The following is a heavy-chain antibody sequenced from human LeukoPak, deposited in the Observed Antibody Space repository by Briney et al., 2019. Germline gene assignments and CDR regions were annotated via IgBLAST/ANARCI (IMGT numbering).Heavy chain of an antibody. CDR3: AREERGFQAWSSKPQYHYYGMDV. CDR2: INTNTGNP. Sequence: ASVKVSCKASGYTFSNYVMNWVRQAPGQGLEWMGWINTNTGNPTYAQGFTGQFVFSLDTPVRTAYLQISSLQAEDTAVYYCAREERGFQAWSSKPQYHYYGMDVWGQGTTVIVSS. J-gene: IGHJ6*02. CDR1: GYTFSNYV. D-gene: IGHD1-14*01. V-gene: IGHV7-4-1*02.